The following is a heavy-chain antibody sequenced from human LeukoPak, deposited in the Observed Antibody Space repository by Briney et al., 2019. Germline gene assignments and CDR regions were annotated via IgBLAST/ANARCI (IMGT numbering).Heavy chain of an antibody. J-gene: IGHJ4*02. Sequence: SGPTLVKPTQTLTLTCTFSGFSLSTSGVGVGWIRQPPGKALEGLALIYWNDDKRYSPSLKSRLTITKDTSKNQVVLTMTNMDPVDTATYYCAHRGEWVTFGGVIVRGYYFDYWGQGTLVTVSS. CDR2: IYWNDDK. D-gene: IGHD3-16*02. V-gene: IGHV2-5*01. CDR1: GFSLSTSGVG. CDR3: AHRGEWVTFGGVIVRGYYFDY.